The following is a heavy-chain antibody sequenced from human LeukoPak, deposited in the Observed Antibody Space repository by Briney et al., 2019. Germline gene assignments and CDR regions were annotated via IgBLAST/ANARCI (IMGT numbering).Heavy chain of an antibody. J-gene: IGHJ6*03. CDR1: GGSISSSNYY. V-gene: IGHV4-61*05. D-gene: IGHD4-11*01. Sequence: NPSETLSLTCTVSGGSISSSNYYWSWIRQPPGKGLEWIGYIYYSGSTNYNPSLKSRVTISVDTSKNQFSLKLSSVTAADTAVYYCARTHDYSNYPGLRSYYYYYMDVWGKGTTVTVSS. CDR3: ARTHDYSNYPGLRSYYYYYMDV. CDR2: IYYSGST.